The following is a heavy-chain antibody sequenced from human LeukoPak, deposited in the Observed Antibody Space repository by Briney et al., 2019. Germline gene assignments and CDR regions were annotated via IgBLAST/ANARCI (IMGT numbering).Heavy chain of an antibody. V-gene: IGHV3-7*01. D-gene: IGHD1-14*01. CDR1: GFSFSNYW. CDR2: INQDGSER. CDR3: ARDKITGASTNDY. Sequence: GSLRLSCAASGFSFSNYWMGWVRQAPGMGLEWVAIINQDGSERYYVDSVKGRFTVSRDSAKNSLYLQMNSLRVEDTAVYYCARDKITGASTNDYWGQGTLVTVSS. J-gene: IGHJ4*02.